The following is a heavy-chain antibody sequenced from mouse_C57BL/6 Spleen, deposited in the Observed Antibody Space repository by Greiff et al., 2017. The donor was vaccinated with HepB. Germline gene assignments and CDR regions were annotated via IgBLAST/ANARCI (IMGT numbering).Heavy chain of an antibody. CDR3: TTSLLRGYAMDY. Sequence: VQLKESGAELVRPGASVKLSCTASGFNIKDYYMYWVKQRPEQGLEWIGRIDPEDGDTEYAPKFQGKATMTADTSSNTAYLQLSSLTSEDTAVYYCTTSLLRGYAMDYWGQGTSVTVSS. V-gene: IGHV14-1*01. J-gene: IGHJ4*01. CDR1: GFNIKDYY. D-gene: IGHD1-1*01. CDR2: IDPEDGDT.